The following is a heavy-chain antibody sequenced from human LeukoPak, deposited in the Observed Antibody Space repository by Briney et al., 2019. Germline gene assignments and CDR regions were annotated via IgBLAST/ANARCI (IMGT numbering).Heavy chain of an antibody. V-gene: IGHV3-7*01. CDR1: GFTLSSYW. D-gene: IGHD1-26*01. Sequence: GWSLRLSCAASGFTLSSYWMTWVRQAPGKGLEWLANIKQDGSEKYSVDSVKGRFTISRDNAKNSLYLQMNSLRAEDTAVYYCARHSGTYFDYWGQGTLVTVSS. CDR3: ARHSGTYFDY. J-gene: IGHJ4*02. CDR2: IKQDGSEK.